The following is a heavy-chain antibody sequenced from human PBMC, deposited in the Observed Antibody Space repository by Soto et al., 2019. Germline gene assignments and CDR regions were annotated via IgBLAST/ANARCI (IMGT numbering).Heavy chain of an antibody. CDR1: DGCFSGYY. D-gene: IGHD2-8*02. V-gene: IGHV4-34*01. J-gene: IGHJ4*02. Sequence: QVQLQQWGAGLLKPSETLSHTCAVYDGCFSGYYWTWIRQPPGTGLERIGQITHSGSTNYNPSLKTRVTISVDTSKTQFSLKLTSVTAADMAVYYCARDKITGLFDYWGQGTLVTVSS. CDR3: ARDKITGLFDY. CDR2: ITHSGST.